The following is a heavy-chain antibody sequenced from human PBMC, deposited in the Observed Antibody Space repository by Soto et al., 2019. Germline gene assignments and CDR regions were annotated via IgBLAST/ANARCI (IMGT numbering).Heavy chain of an antibody. CDR3: ARGSSGWYYYYYGMDV. D-gene: IGHD6-19*01. Sequence: QVQLVQSGAEVKKPGASVKVSCKASGYTFTGYYMHWVRQAPGQGLEWMGWINPNSGGTNYAQKFQGWVTMTRDTXIXXAYMELSRLRSDDTAVYYCARGSSGWYYYYYGMDVWGQGTTVTVSS. V-gene: IGHV1-2*04. CDR2: INPNSGGT. CDR1: GYTFTGYY. J-gene: IGHJ6*02.